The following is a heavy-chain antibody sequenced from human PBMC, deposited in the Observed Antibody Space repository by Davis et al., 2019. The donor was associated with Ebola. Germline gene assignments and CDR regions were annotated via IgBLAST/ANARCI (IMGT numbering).Heavy chain of an antibody. D-gene: IGHD3-16*02. V-gene: IGHV3-15*01. Sequence: GESLKISCVASGFTFSNAWMAWVRQAPGKGLEWVGRIKTNGDGGTVAYAAAVKGRFTISRDDTEQTLYLDMSSLKNEDTAVYYCTTDPGMMITFGGVVAHYGMDVWGQGTTVTVSS. CDR1: GFTFSNAW. J-gene: IGHJ6*02. CDR2: IKTNGDGGTV. CDR3: TTDPGMMITFGGVVAHYGMDV.